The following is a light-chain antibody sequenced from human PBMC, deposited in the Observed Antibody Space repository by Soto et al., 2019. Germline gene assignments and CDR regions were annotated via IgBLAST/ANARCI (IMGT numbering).Light chain of an antibody. J-gene: IGLJ3*02. CDR3: AAWDDSLSGPGV. CDR1: SSNIGSSY. V-gene: IGLV1-47*01. Sequence: QSVLTQPPSASGTPGQRVTISCSGSSSNIGSSYVYWYRQLPGTAPKLLIYRNNQRPSGVPDRFSGSKPGTSASLAISGLRSEDEADYYCAAWDDSLSGPGVFGGGTKLTVL. CDR2: RNN.